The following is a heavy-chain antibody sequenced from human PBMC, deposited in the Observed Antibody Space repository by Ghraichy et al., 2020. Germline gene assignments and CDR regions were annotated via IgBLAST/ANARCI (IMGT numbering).Heavy chain of an antibody. Sequence: GGSLRLSCAVSGFTFSSYGMNWVRQAPGKGPEWVSYISSSGNAIYYADSVKGRFTISRYNAKNSLYLQMNSLRAEDTAVYYCAGGRVAATPGWFDPWGQGTLVTVSS. D-gene: IGHD2-15*01. CDR2: ISSSGNAI. CDR1: GFTFSSYG. CDR3: AGGRVAATPGWFDP. V-gene: IGHV3-48*04. J-gene: IGHJ5*02.